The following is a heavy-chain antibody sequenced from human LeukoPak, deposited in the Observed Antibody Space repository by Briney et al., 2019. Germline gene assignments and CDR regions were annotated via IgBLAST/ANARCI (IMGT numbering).Heavy chain of an antibody. CDR2: IKSKTDGGIT. V-gene: IGHV3-15*01. J-gene: IGHJ5*02. Sequence: GGSLTLFCTPSGFTFTNAWMVWARHSRGKGLECVGRIKSKTDGGITDYAAPLKGRFTISRDDSQNMLFLQVNRLKTEDTAVYFCGYSFVYWWWFDPWGQGTLVTVSS. D-gene: IGHD5-18*01. CDR1: GFTFTNAW. CDR3: GYSFVYWWWFDP.